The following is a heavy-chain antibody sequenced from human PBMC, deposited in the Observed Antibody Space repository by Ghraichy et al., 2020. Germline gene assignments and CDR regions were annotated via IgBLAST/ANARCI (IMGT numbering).Heavy chain of an antibody. J-gene: IGHJ4*02. V-gene: IGHV4-59*01. CDR2: IYYSGST. CDR1: GGSISSYY. Sequence: SETLSLTCTVSGGSISSYYWSWIRQPPGKGLEWIGYIYYSGSTNYNPSLKSRVTISVDTSKNQFSLKLSSVTAAGTAVYYCARVWRYSSGWHFDYWGQGTLVTVSS. CDR3: ARVWRYSSGWHFDY. D-gene: IGHD6-19*01.